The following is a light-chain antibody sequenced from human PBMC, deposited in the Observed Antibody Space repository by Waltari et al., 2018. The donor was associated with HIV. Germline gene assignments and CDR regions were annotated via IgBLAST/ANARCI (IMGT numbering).Light chain of an antibody. Sequence: QSVLTQPPSVSGTPGQTVAISCSVVGDASVNWYLRLPGTAPKLLIYNNNERPSGVPDRFSGSRSGTSASLAISGLQSEDEGDYFCASWDDTLLNGVSFGGGTKLTVL. CDR3: ASWDDTLLNGVS. J-gene: IGLJ2*01. CDR2: NNN. CDR1: GDAS. V-gene: IGLV1-44*01.